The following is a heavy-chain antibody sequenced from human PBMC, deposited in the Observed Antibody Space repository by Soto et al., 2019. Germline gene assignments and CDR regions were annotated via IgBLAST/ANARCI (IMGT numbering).Heavy chain of an antibody. CDR3: AGYYDFWSGYYTTGAYFGY. V-gene: IGHV4-39*01. D-gene: IGHD3-3*01. Sequence: SETLSLTCTVSGGSISSSSYYWGWIRQPPGKGLEWIGSIYYSGSTYYNPSLKSRVTISVDTSKNQFSLKLSSVTAADTAVYYCAGYYDFWSGYYTTGAYFGYWGQGTLVTVSS. J-gene: IGHJ4*02. CDR2: IYYSGST. CDR1: GGSISSSSYY.